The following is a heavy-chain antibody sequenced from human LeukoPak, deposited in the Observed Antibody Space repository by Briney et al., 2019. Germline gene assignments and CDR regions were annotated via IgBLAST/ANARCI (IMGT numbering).Heavy chain of an antibody. V-gene: IGHV4-30-4*07. J-gene: IGHJ4*02. CDR2: IYYSGST. Sequence: SETLSLTCAVSGGSISSGGYSWSWIRQPPGKGLEWIGYIYYSGSTCYNPSLKSRVTISVDTSKNQFPLKLSSVTAADTAVYYCARVGDYYDSSGIGVFDYWGQGTLVTVSS. CDR3: ARVGDYYDSSGIGVFDY. CDR1: GGSISSGGYS. D-gene: IGHD3-22*01.